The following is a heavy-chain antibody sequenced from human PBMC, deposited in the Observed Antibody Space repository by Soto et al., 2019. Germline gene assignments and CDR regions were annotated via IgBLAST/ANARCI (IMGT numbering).Heavy chain of an antibody. Sequence: ASVKVSCKASGYTFTGYYMHWVRQAPGQGLEWMGWINPNSGGTNYAQKFQGWVTMTRDTSISTAYMELSRRRSDDTAVYYCARGDNTSSSWPINYYYYGMDVWGQGTTVTVSS. CDR2: INPNSGGT. CDR3: ARGDNTSSSWPINYYYYGMDV. V-gene: IGHV1-2*04. CDR1: GYTFTGYY. D-gene: IGHD6-13*01. J-gene: IGHJ6*02.